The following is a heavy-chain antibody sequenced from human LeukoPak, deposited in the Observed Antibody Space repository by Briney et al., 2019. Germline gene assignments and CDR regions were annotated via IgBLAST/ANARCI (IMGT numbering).Heavy chain of an antibody. Sequence: GGSLRLSCAASGFTFRSYWMSWVRQAPGKGLEWVANINQGGSVKYYVDSVKGRFTISRDDAKNSLYVKMNSLRDEDTAVYYCARVGYSGWNLEYWGQGTLVTVSS. J-gene: IGHJ4*02. CDR3: ARVGYSGWNLEY. CDR2: INQGGSVK. D-gene: IGHD5-12*01. V-gene: IGHV3-7*01. CDR1: GFTFRSYW.